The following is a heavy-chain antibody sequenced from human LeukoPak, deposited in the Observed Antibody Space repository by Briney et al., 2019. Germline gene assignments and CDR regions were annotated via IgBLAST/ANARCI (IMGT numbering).Heavy chain of an antibody. D-gene: IGHD1-20*01. J-gene: IGHJ4*02. Sequence: ASVKVSCKAFGYTFTGYYIHWVRQAPGQGLEWMGWINPNSGGTNYAQKFQGRVTMTRDTSISTAYMELSRLRSDDTAVYYCASSLTNWNEIDYWGQGTLVTVSS. V-gene: IGHV1-2*02. CDR1: GYTFTGYY. CDR3: ASSLTNWNEIDY. CDR2: INPNSGGT.